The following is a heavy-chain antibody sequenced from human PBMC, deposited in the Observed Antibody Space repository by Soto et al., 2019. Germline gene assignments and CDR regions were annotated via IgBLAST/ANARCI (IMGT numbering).Heavy chain of an antibody. Sequence: PGGSLRLSCAASGFTVSSNYMSWVRQAPGKGLEWVSVIYIGGSTYYADSVKGRFTISRDNSKNTLYLQMNSLRAEDTAVYYCARSTGDSSSWYYFDYWGQGTLVTVSS. J-gene: IGHJ4*02. CDR3: ARSTGDSSSWYYFDY. D-gene: IGHD6-13*01. CDR1: GFTVSSNY. V-gene: IGHV3-53*01. CDR2: IYIGGST.